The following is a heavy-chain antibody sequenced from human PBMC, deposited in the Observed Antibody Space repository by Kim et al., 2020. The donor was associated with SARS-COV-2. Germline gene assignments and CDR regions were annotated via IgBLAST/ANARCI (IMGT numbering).Heavy chain of an antibody. D-gene: IGHD1-26*01. J-gene: IGHJ4*02. V-gene: IGHV4-39*01. Sequence: SRVTISVDTSKNQFPLKLSSVTAADTAVYYCARHFRWELPSGLVNYYFDYWGQGTLVTVSS. CDR3: ARHFRWELPSGLVNYYFDY.